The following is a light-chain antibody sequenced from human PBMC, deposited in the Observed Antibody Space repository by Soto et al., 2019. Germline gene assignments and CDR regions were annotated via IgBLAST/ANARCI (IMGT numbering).Light chain of an antibody. CDR1: QSVNSN. V-gene: IGKV3-15*01. Sequence: ERVMTQSPGTLSVSPGERATLSCRASQSVNSNLAWYQQKPGQAPRLLIYGASVTATGIPARFSGSGSGTDFTLTISSLQSEDFAVYYCQQYNQWPWTFGQGTKVDIK. CDR3: QQYNQWPWT. CDR2: GAS. J-gene: IGKJ1*01.